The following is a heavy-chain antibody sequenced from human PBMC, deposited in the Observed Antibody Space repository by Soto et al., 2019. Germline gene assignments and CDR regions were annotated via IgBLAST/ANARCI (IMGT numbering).Heavy chain of an antibody. V-gene: IGHV5-51*01. Sequence: PGESLKISCKGSGYSFTSYWIGWVRQMPGKGLEWMGIIYPGDSDTRYSPSFQGQVTISAHKSISTAYLQWSSLKASDTAMYYCARGAPLRDGYINYYYYGMDVWGQGTTVTVSS. CDR2: IYPGDSDT. J-gene: IGHJ6*02. D-gene: IGHD5-12*01. CDR3: ARGAPLRDGYINYYYYGMDV. CDR1: GYSFTSYW.